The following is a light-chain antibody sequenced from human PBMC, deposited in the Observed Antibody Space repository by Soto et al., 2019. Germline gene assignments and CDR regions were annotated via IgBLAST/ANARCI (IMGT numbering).Light chain of an antibody. Sequence: EIVMTQSPASLSLAPGDMVTLSCRASQSVATNVAWYQQKPGQAPRLLIFRASARATGIPARLSGSGSGTEFNLTISSLQSEDFGFYFCQHYNNWPIPFGQGTRLEIK. CDR2: RAS. V-gene: IGKV3-15*01. J-gene: IGKJ5*01. CDR3: QHYNNWPIP. CDR1: QSVATN.